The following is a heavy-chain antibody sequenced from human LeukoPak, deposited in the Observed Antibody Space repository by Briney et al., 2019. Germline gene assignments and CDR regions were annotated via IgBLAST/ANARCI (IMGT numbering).Heavy chain of an antibody. V-gene: IGHV3-11*01. CDR2: ISSSGRTK. J-gene: IGHJ4*02. CDR1: GFTFSDYY. Sequence: AGSLRLSCAASGFTFSDYYMSWIRQAPWKGLEWVSYISSSGRTKYYADSVKGRFTISRDNAKYSLYLQMNSLRAEDTAVYYCARELSSGYYYHYWGQGTLVTVSS. D-gene: IGHD3-22*01. CDR3: ARELSSGYYYHY.